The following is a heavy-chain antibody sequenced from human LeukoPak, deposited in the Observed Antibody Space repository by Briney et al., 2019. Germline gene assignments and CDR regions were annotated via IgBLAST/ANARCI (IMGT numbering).Heavy chain of an antibody. D-gene: IGHD3-16*01. CDR1: GFIVISDY. V-gene: IGHV3-66*01. J-gene: IGHJ4*02. Sequence: GGSLRLSCAASGFIVISDYMSWVRQAPGKGLEWLSVIDNSGTTYAESVKGRFTISRDNSKNTVFLQMNSLRGEDTAIYFCARGLGYTTDYWGQGTLVTVSS. CDR3: ARGLGYTTDY. CDR2: IDNSGTT.